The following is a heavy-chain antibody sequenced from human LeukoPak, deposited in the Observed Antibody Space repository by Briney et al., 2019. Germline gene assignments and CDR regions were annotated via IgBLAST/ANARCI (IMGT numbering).Heavy chain of an antibody. CDR1: GGTFSSYA. D-gene: IGHD1-7*01. CDR2: IIPIFGTA. V-gene: IGHV1-69*05. J-gene: IGHJ4*02. CDR3: AGGPPGITGTPWGG. Sequence: SVKVSCKASGGTFSSYAISWVRQAPGQGLEWMGGIIPIFGTANYAQKFQGRVTITTDESTSTAYMELSSLRSEDTAVYYCAGGPPGITGTPWGGWGQGTLVTVSS.